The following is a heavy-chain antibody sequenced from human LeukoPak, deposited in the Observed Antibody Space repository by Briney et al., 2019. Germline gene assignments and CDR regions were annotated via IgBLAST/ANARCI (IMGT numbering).Heavy chain of an antibody. CDR1: GFTFSSSL. Sequence: GGSLRLSCAASGFTFSSSLMSWVRPAPGKGPEWVADIKEDGSEKYYVDSVKGRFTISRDNAKNSLYLQMNSLRAEDTAVYYCARDLSTVGGQGTLVTVSS. J-gene: IGHJ4*02. CDR3: ARDLSTV. V-gene: IGHV3-7*04. CDR2: IKEDGSEK. D-gene: IGHD4-17*01.